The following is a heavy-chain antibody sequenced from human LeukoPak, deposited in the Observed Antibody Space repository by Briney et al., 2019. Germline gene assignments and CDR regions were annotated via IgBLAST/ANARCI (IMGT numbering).Heavy chain of an antibody. CDR2: VYYSGST. V-gene: IGHV4-30-2*01. Sequence: SETLSLTCAVSGGSISSGGYSWSWIRQPPGKGLEWIGYVYYSGSTYYNPSLKSRVTISVDRSKNQFSLKLSSVTAADTAVYYCASVYDSSGYYYDYWGQGTLVTVSS. D-gene: IGHD3-22*01. CDR1: GGSISSGGYS. J-gene: IGHJ4*02. CDR3: ASVYDSSGYYYDY.